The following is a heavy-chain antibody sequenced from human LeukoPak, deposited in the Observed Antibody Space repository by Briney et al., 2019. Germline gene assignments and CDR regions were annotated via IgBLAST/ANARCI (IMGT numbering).Heavy chain of an antibody. J-gene: IGHJ6*02. CDR1: GGTFSSYA. V-gene: IGHV1-69*13. Sequence: SVKVSCKASGGTFSSYAISWVRQAPGQGLEWMGGIIPIFGTANYAQKFQGRVTITADESTSTAYMELSSLRSEDTAVYYCARRASNFDHTYYYYGMDVWGQGTTVTVSS. D-gene: IGHD4-11*01. CDR3: ARRASNFDHTYYYYGMDV. CDR2: IIPIFGTA.